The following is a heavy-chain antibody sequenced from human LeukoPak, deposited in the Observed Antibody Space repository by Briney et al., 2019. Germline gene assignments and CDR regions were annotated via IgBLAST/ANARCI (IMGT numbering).Heavy chain of an antibody. J-gene: IGHJ4*02. V-gene: IGHV3-30*04. Sequence: PGRSLRLSCAASGFTFSSYAMHWVRQAPGKGLEWVAVISYAGSTKYYADSVKGRFTISRDNSKKTLYLQMNSLRADDTAVYYCARVNGPFDYGESFDYWGQGTLVTVSS. CDR1: GFTFSSYA. CDR2: ISYAGSTK. D-gene: IGHD4-17*01. CDR3: ARVNGPFDYGESFDY.